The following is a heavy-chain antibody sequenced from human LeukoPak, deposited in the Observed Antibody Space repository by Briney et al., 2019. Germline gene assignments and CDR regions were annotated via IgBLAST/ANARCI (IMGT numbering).Heavy chain of an antibody. CDR1: GGSFSGYY. D-gene: IGHD2-15*01. CDR3: AREGRRYCSGGSCYGISSFDY. V-gene: IGHV4-34*01. CDR2: INHSGST. J-gene: IGHJ4*02. Sequence: SETLSLTCAVYGGSFSGYYWSWIRQPPGKGLEWIGEINHSGSTNYNPSLKSRVTISVDTSKNQFSLKLSSVTAADTAVYYCAREGRRYCSGGSCYGISSFDYWGQGTLVTVSS.